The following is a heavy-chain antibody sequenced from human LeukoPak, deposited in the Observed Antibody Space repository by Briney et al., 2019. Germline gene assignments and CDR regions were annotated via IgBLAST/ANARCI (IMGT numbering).Heavy chain of an antibody. V-gene: IGHV1-3*03. J-gene: IGHJ6*03. D-gene: IGHD6-13*01. Sequence: GASVKVSCKASGYTFTSYAMHWVRQAPGQRLEWMGWINAGNGNTKYSQEFQGRVTMTRNTSISTAYMELSSLRSEDTAVYYCARGRGSSWYYYYYYYYMDVWGKGTTVTISS. CDR1: GYTFTSYA. CDR2: INAGNGNT. CDR3: ARGRGSSWYYYYYYYYMDV.